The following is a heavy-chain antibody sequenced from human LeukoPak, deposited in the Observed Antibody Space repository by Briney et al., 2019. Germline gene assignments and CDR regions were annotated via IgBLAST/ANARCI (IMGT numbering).Heavy chain of an antibody. CDR2: IYYSGST. Sequence: SETLSLTCTVSGGXISSYYWSWIRQPPGKGLEWIGYIYYSGSTNYNPSLKSRVTISVDTSKNQFSLKLTSVTAADTAVYYCARGLTYYFDSSGYYVTDAFDIWGQGTMVTVSS. D-gene: IGHD3-22*01. J-gene: IGHJ3*02. V-gene: IGHV4-59*01. CDR3: ARGLTYYFDSSGYYVTDAFDI. CDR1: GGXISSYY.